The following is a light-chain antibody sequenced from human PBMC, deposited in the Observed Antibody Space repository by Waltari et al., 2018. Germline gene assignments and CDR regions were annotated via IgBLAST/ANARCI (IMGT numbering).Light chain of an antibody. J-gene: IGLJ3*02. CDR1: SSNIGRNS. Sequence: SVLTQPPSASGTPGQRVTISCSGTSSNIGRNSVNWYQQVPGTAPKLLIYNNSHRPSGVPDRFSGSKSGTSSSLDISGLQSEDEADYYCAAWDDSLNGVFVGGTKLTVL. CDR2: NNS. V-gene: IGLV1-44*01. CDR3: AAWDDSLNGV.